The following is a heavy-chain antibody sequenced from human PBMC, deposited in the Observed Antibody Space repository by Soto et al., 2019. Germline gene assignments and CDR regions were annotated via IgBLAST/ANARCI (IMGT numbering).Heavy chain of an antibody. D-gene: IGHD2-2*01. CDR1: GFTFSGDA. CDR2: ISTTSTYI. Sequence: EVQLVESGGGLVKPGGSLRLSCAASGFTFSGDAMNWVRQSPGKGLEWVSSISTTSTYIYYADSVKGRFTISRDNANNSLHLQMNDLRAEDTAVYYCARGYVMDVWGQGTTVTVSS. CDR3: ARGYVMDV. V-gene: IGHV3-21*01. J-gene: IGHJ6*02.